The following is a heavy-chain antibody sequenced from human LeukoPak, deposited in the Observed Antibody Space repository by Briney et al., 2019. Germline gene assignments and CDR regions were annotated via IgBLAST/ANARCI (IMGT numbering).Heavy chain of an antibody. Sequence: GESLKISCKGSGYSFTSYWIGWVRQMPGKGLEWMGIIYPGDSDTRYSPSFQGQVTISADKSISTAYLQWSSLKASDTAMYYCARHFPDYGSGSYHLYYYYYMDVWGKGTTVTVSS. CDR1: GYSFTSYW. CDR2: IYPGDSDT. D-gene: IGHD3-10*01. V-gene: IGHV5-51*01. J-gene: IGHJ6*03. CDR3: ARHFPDYGSGSYHLYYYYYMDV.